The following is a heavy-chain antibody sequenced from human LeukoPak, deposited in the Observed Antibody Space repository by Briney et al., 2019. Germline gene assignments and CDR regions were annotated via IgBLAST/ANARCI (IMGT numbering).Heavy chain of an antibody. V-gene: IGHV4-61*01. Sequence: PSETLSLTCSVSGGSISSDTYYWSWIRQPPGKGLEWIGYMYYSGSTDYNPSLKSRVTMSVDTSKNQFSLKLSSVTAADTAVYYCARHQGYRTSFDSWGQGTLVTVSS. CDR3: ARHQGYRTSFDS. CDR2: MYYSGST. CDR1: GGSISSDTYY. D-gene: IGHD3-16*02. J-gene: IGHJ4*02.